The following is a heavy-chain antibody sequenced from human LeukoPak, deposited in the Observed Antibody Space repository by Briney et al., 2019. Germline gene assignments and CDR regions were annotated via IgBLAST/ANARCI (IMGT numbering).Heavy chain of an antibody. D-gene: IGHD1-26*01. J-gene: IGHJ3*02. CDR3: ARDEYSGSYIDAFDI. V-gene: IGHV3-48*03. CDR1: GFTFSSYE. CDR2: ISSSGSTI. Sequence: GGSLRLSCAASGFTFSSYEMNWVRQAPGKGLEWVSYISSSGSTIYYADSVKGRFTISRDNAKNSLYLQMNSLRAEDTAVYYCARDEYSGSYIDAFDIWGQGTMVTVSS.